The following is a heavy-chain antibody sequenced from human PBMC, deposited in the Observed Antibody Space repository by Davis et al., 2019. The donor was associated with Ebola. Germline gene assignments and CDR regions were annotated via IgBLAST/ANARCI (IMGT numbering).Heavy chain of an antibody. CDR3: ARGADQDIVVVPAAIQFDY. D-gene: IGHD2-2*01. V-gene: IGHV5-51*01. CDR2: IYPGDSDT. J-gene: IGHJ4*02. CDR1: GYSFTSYW. Sequence: GGSLRLSCKGSGYSFTSYWIGWVRQMPGKGLEWMGIIYPGDSDTRYSPSFQGQVTISADKSISTAYLQWSSLKASDTAMYYCARGADQDIVVVPAAIQFDYWGQGTLVTVSS.